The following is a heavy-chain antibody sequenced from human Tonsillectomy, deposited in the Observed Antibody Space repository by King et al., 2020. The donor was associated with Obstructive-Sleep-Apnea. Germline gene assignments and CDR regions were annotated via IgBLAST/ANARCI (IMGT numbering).Heavy chain of an antibody. CDR2: IYYSWST. CDR3: ARDNIAVVRGVRYYYGMDV. D-gene: IGHD3-10*01. V-gene: IGHV4-30-4*01. CDR1: GGSISSGDYY. Sequence: VQLQESGPGLVKPSQTLSLTCTVSGGSISSGDYYWSWIRQPPGKGLEWIGYIYYSWSTYYNPSLKSRVTISVDTSKNQFSLKLSSVTAADTAVYYCARDNIAVVRGVRYYYGMDVWGQGTTVTVSS. J-gene: IGHJ6*02.